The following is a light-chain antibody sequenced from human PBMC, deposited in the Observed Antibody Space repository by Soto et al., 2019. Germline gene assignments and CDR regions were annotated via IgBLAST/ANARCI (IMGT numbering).Light chain of an antibody. CDR3: TSWTSTSTYV. V-gene: IGLV2-14*03. CDR1: SRDIGGYNY. CDR2: DVF. J-gene: IGLJ1*01. Sequence: QSVLAQDASVSGSPGQSITISCTGTSRDIGGYNYVSWYQHHPGKAPKLMIYDVFTRPSGVSNRFSGSKSGNTASLTISALQAEDEADYYCTSWTSTSTYVFGSGTKVTVL.